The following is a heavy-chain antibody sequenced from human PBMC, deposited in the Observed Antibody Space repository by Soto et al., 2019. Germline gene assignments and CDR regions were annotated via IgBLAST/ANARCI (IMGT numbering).Heavy chain of an antibody. CDR1: GFTFSNYW. D-gene: IGHD3-10*01. V-gene: IGHV3-74*01. CDR2: INSDGSTT. CDR3: ATLHYDDSGWDY. Sequence: EVQLVESGGGLVQPGGSLRLSCAASGFTFSNYWMHWVRQAPGKGLVWVSRINSDGSTTSYADSVKGRFTISRDNAENKLYLQMSSLRAEDTAVYYCATLHYDDSGWDYWGQGTLVTVSS. J-gene: IGHJ4*02.